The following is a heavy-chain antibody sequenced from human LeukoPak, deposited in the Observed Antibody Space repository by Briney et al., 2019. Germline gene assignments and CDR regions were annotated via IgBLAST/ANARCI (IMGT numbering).Heavy chain of an antibody. CDR1: GASVSSHY. Sequence: PSETLSLTCTVSGASVSSHYWSWIRQPPGKGLEWIGYVSYSGGTNYNPSLKSRVTISLDTSNDQFSLTLNSVTAADTAVYYCARLSTYYDFWSPLDYWGQGTLVTVSS. CDR2: VSYSGGT. CDR3: ARLSTYYDFWSPLDY. V-gene: IGHV4-59*02. D-gene: IGHD3-3*01. J-gene: IGHJ4*02.